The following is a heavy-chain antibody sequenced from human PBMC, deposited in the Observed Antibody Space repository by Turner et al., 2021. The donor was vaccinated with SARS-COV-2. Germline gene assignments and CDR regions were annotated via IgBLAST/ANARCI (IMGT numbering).Heavy chain of an antibody. CDR3: ASSANSSGWHY. CDR2: ISPNSGGK. D-gene: IGHD6-19*01. V-gene: IGHV1-2*02. Sequence: QVQLVQSGAEVNKPGASVKVSCKASGYTFTGYYMHWVRQAPGQGLEWRGWISPNSGGKNDAQKFQGRVTMTRDTTISTVYMELSRLRSDDTDVYYCASSANSSGWHYWGQGTLVTVSS. J-gene: IGHJ4*02. CDR1: GYTFTGYY.